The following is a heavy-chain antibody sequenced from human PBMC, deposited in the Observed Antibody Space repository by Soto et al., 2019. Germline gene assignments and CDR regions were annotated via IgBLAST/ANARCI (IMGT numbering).Heavy chain of an antibody. J-gene: IGHJ4*02. Sequence: PGGSLRLSCAASGFTFSSYSMNWVRQAPGKGLEWVSVIYSGGSTYYADSVKGRFTISRDNSKNTLYLQMNSLRAEDTAVYYCARGPDASYYGSGSYSDYWGQGTLVTVSS. V-gene: IGHV3-53*01. CDR2: IYSGGST. D-gene: IGHD3-10*01. CDR1: GFTFSSYS. CDR3: ARGPDASYYGSGSYSDY.